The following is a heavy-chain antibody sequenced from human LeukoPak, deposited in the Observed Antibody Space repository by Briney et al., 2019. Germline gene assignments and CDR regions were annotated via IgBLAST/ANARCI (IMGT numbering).Heavy chain of an antibody. V-gene: IGHV3-53*01. CDR1: GFTFSSYA. CDR2: IYGGGST. D-gene: IGHD1-1*01. Sequence: GGSLRLSCTASGFTFSSYAMNWVRKAPGKGLEWVSVIYGGGSTSYADSVKGRFIISRDNSKNTLYLQMNSLRADDTSVYYCARDRSDGNYYMVVWGKGTTVIVSS. CDR3: ARDRSDGNYYMVV. J-gene: IGHJ6*03.